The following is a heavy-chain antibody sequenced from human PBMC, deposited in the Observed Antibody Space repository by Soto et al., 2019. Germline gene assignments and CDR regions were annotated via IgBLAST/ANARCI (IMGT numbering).Heavy chain of an antibody. V-gene: IGHV3-23*01. CDR1: GFTFSSYA. CDR3: AMRGSGSSCDC. Sequence: EVQLLESGGGLVQPGGSLRLSCAASGFTFSSYAMRWVRQAPGKGLEWVSAISGSGDSTYYGDSVKGRVTISSDTSTNTLDLRMNSLRAEDTAIYYCAMRGSGSSCDCWGQGALVTVSS. J-gene: IGHJ4*02. D-gene: IGHD1-26*01. CDR2: ISGSGDST.